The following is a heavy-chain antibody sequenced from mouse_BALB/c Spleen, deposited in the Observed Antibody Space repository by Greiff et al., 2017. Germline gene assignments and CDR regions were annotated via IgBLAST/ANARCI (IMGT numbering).Heavy chain of an antibody. CDR1: GFTFSSYG. V-gene: IGHV5-6*01. CDR3: ARRSPLGSMDY. Sequence: EVQLVESGGDLVKPGGSLKLSCAASGFTFSSYGMSWVRQTPDKRLEWVATISSGGSYTYYPDSVKGRFTISRDNAKNTLYLQMSSLTSEDTAMYYCARRSPLGSMDYWGQGTSVTVSS. D-gene: IGHD3-1*01. CDR2: ISSGGSYT. J-gene: IGHJ4*01.